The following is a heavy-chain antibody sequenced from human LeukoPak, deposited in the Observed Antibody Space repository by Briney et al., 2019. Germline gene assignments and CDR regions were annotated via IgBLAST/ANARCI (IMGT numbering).Heavy chain of an antibody. D-gene: IGHD3-22*01. CDR3: AREPYYYDSSGYSVDY. CDR2: ISSSSSTI. V-gene: IGHV3-11*01. J-gene: IGHJ4*02. CDR1: GFMFSDYY. Sequence: GGSLRLSCAASGFMFSDYYMSWIRQAPGKGLEWVAYISSSSSTICYADSVKGRFTISRDNAKNSLNLQMNSLRAEDTAVYYCAREPYYYDSSGYSVDYWGQGTLVTVSS.